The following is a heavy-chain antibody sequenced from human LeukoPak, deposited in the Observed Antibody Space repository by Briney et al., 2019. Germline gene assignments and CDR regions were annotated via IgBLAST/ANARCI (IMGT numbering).Heavy chain of an antibody. CDR3: AREIAAAVDY. J-gene: IGHJ4*02. CDR1: GFTVSSNY. CDR2: IYSGGST. D-gene: IGHD6-13*01. Sequence: GGSLRLSCAASGFTVSSNYMSWVRQAPGKGLEWVSVIYSGGSTYYADSVKGRFTISRVNSKNTLYLQMNSLRAEDTAVYYCAREIAAAVDYWGQGTLVTVSS. V-gene: IGHV3-66*01.